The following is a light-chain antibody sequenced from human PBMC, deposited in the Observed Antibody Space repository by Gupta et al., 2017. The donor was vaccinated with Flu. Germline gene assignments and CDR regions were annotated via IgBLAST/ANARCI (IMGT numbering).Light chain of an antibody. CDR3: QVWDSTSNHVV. CDR2: DDS. Sequence: SSILTQPPSVSAAPGQTATITCGGNNIGDKSVHWYQQRSGQAPVLVVYDDSGRPSGIPERFSGSNSGNPATLTISRVEGGDEADYYCQVWDSTSNHVVFGGGTKLTVL. CDR1: NIGDKS. V-gene: IGLV3-21*02. J-gene: IGLJ2*01.